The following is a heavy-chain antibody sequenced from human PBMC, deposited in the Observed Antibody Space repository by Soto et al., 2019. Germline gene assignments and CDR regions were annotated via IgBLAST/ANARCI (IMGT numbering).Heavy chain of an antibody. D-gene: IGHD3-16*01. V-gene: IGHV1-3*05. CDR2: INAGNGNR. CDR3: ARDDYYI. Sequence: QVQLVQSGAEEKKPGASVKVSCKASGYTFTSYAMHWVRQAPGQRLEWMGWINAGNGNRKYSQKRQGRVTITRDTSASTAYMELSSLRSEDTAVYYCARDDYYIWGQGTMVTVSS. CDR1: GYTFTSYA. J-gene: IGHJ3*02.